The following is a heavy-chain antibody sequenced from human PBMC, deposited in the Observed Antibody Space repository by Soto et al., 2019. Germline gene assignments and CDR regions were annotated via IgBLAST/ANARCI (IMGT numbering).Heavy chain of an antibody. D-gene: IGHD6-6*01. J-gene: IGHJ4*02. V-gene: IGHV1-46*01. CDR1: GYTFTNFY. CDR3: ARGLASGDY. CDR2: VNPNGGST. Sequence: QVQLVQSGAEVKEPGASVKISCKGSGYTFTNFYIHWVRQAPGQGLEWMGIVNPNGGSTNYAQNFKGRITISRDTSTSNVYMDLSSLRSEDTAVYYCARGLASGDYWGQGTLVTVSS.